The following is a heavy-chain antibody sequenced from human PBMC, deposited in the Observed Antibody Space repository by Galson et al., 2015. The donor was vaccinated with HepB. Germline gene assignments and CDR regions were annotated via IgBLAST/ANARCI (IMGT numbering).Heavy chain of an antibody. CDR3: AREPCSSSSGNYYGMDV. V-gene: IGHV1-46*01. CDR2: INPSGGST. Sequence: SVKVSCKASGYTFTSYYMHWVRQAPGQGLEWMGIINPSGGSTSYAQKFQGRVTMTRDTSTSTVYMELSSLRSEDTAVYYCAREPCSSSSGNYYGMDVWGQGTTVTVSS. D-gene: IGHD6-6*01. CDR1: GYTFTSYY. J-gene: IGHJ6*02.